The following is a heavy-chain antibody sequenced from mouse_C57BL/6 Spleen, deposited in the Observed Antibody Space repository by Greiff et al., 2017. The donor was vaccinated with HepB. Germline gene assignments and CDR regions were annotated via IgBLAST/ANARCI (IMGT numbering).Heavy chain of an antibody. V-gene: IGHV6-3*01. CDR1: GFTFSNYW. J-gene: IGHJ4*01. CDR3: TDYYYGSSLYAMDY. D-gene: IGHD1-1*01. Sequence: DVKLQESGGGLVQPGGSMKLSCVASGFTFSNYWMNWVRQSPEKGLEWVAQIRLKSDNYATHYAESVKGRFTISRDDSKSSVYLQMNNLRAEDTGIYYCTDYYYGSSLYAMDYWGQGTSVTVSS. CDR2: IRLKSDNYAT.